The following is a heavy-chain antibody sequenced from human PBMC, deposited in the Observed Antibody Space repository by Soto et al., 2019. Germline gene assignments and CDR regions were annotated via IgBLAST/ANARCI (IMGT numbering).Heavy chain of an antibody. CDR2: TNPNSGNT. V-gene: IGHV1-8*01. J-gene: IGHJ4*02. CDR3: ARASTYYYDSSGHPSQDY. D-gene: IGHD3-22*01. CDR1: GYTFTSYD. Sequence: GASVKVSCKASGYTFTSYDINWVRQATGQGLEWMGWTNPNSGNTGYAQKFQGRVTMTRNTSISTAYMELSSLRSEDTAVYYCARASTYYYDSSGHPSQDYWGQGTLVTVSS.